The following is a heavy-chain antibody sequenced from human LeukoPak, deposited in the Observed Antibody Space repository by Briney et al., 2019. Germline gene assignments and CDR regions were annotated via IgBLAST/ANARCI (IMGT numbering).Heavy chain of an antibody. CDR2: IYYRGST. D-gene: IGHD3-22*01. V-gene: IGHV4-59*01. CDR1: GGSISSDY. Sequence: SETLSLTCTVSGGSISSDYRSWIRQPPGKGLEWIGYIYYRGSTNYNPSLKSRVTISVDTSKNQFSLELSSVTAADTAVYYCARLSGYSSGHYYSDYWGQGTLVTVSS. J-gene: IGHJ4*02. CDR3: ARLSGYSSGHYYSDY.